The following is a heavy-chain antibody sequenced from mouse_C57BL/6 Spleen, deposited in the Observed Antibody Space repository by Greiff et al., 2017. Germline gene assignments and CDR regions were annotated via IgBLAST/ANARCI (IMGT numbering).Heavy chain of an antibody. J-gene: IGHJ4*01. CDR1: GFTFSSYG. D-gene: IGHD2-4*01. Sequence: EVKLMESGGDLVKPGGSLKLSCAASGFTFSSYGMSWVRQTPDKRLEWVATISSGGSYTYYPDSVKGRFTISRDNAKNTLYLQMSSLKSEDTAMYYCARHTYYDYERNYAMDYWGQGTSVTVSS. V-gene: IGHV5-6*01. CDR2: ISSGGSYT. CDR3: ARHTYYDYERNYAMDY.